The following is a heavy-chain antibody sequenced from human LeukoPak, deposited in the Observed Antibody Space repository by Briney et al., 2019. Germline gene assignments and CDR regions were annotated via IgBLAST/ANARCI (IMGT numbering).Heavy chain of an antibody. J-gene: IGHJ4*02. V-gene: IGHV3-23*01. D-gene: IGHD3-22*01. Sequence: GGSLRLSCAASGFTFSSYAMSWVRQPPGKGLEWVSGISGGGGTTYFADPVKGRFTISRDNSKNTLYLQMNSLRAEDTAVYYCGKGGHGSSWSNFDYWGPGTLVTVPS. CDR2: ISGGGGTT. CDR3: GKGGHGSSWSNFDY. CDR1: GFTFSSYA.